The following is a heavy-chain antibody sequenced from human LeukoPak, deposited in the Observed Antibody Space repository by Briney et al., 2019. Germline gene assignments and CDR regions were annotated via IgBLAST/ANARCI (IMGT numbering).Heavy chain of an antibody. CDR1: GGSISNKY. J-gene: IGHJ6*03. CDR3: ARERVTTGLYYYYYMDV. D-gene: IGHD4-11*01. Sequence: KPSETLSLTCTVSGGSISNKYWSWIRQPPGKGLEWIGYIYYSGNTNYNPSLKSRVTILVDTSKNQFSLKLSSVTAADTAVYYCARERVTTGLYYYYYMDVWGKGTTVTISS. CDR2: IYYSGNT. V-gene: IGHV4-59*01.